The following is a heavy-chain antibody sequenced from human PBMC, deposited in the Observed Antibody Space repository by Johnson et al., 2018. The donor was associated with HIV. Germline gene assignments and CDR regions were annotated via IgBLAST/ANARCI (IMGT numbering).Heavy chain of an antibody. V-gene: IGHV3-30*02. CDR3: AKDIRLVSAYYDILSGTSFDAFDI. D-gene: IGHD3-9*01. J-gene: IGHJ3*02. Sequence: QVQLVESGGGVVQPGGSLRLSCAASGFTFSSYGMHWVRQAPGKGLEWVAFIRYDGSNKYYADSVKGRFTISRDNSKNTLYLQMNSLRVEDTAVYYCAKDIRLVSAYYDILSGTSFDAFDIWGQGTMVTVSS. CDR2: IRYDGSNK. CDR1: GFTFSSYG.